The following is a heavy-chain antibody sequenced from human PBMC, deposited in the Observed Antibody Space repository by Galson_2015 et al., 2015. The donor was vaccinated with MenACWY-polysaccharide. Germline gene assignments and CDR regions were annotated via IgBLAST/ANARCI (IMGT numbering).Heavy chain of an antibody. J-gene: IGHJ1*01. V-gene: IGHV5-51*04. D-gene: IGHD3-10*01. CDR3: ARITGGEYFQY. CDR1: GDSFTSYW. CDR2: IHPGGSDA. Sequence: QTGAEVRKPGVSLKISCKGLGDSFTSYWIGWGRQMPGKGLEWIGYIHPGGSDAGFSPSFLGPVTMSVDKLISTAYLQWNSRKASDTAIYFGARITGGEYFQYWGQGALVTV.